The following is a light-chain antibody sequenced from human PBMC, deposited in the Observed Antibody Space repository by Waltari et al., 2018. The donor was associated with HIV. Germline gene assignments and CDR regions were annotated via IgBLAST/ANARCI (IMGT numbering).Light chain of an antibody. CDR2: EVS. Sequence: QSALTQPASVSGSPGQSITISCTGTTSDVGAYTFVSCYQQYPGKAPKLLISEVSNRPSGVSNRFSGSKSANTASLSISGLQAEDEADYYCSSYTSSSTLVVFGGGTKLTVL. J-gene: IGLJ2*01. CDR1: TSDVGAYTF. CDR3: SSYTSSSTLVV. V-gene: IGLV2-14*01.